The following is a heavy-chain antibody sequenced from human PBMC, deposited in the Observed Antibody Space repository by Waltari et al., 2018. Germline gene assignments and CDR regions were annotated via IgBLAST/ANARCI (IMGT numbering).Heavy chain of an antibody. Sequence: QVQLVPSGAEVTKPGASVKVSCKASGYTFATFDITWVRQAPGQGLEWMGVISGYNGNTNYAQKFQGRVTMTTDTSTSTAYLELKSLGSDDTAVYYCARKRGSYLSYFDFWGQGTLVTVPS. J-gene: IGHJ4*02. CDR1: GYTFATFD. D-gene: IGHD1-26*01. CDR2: ISGYNGNT. V-gene: IGHV1-18*01. CDR3: ARKRGSYLSYFDF.